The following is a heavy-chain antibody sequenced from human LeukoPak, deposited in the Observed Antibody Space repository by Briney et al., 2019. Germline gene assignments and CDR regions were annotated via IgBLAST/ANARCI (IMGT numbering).Heavy chain of an antibody. CDR2: ISGRGGST. CDR1: GFTFSSYA. V-gene: IGHV3-23*01. D-gene: IGHD2-21*01. CDR3: AKESTWGVMVIAIPSYFDY. J-gene: IGHJ4*02. Sequence: GGSLRLSCADSGFTFSSYAMSWVRQAPGKGLEWVSAISGRGGSTYYADSVKGRFTISRDNSKNTLYLQMNSLRAEDTAVYHCAKESTWGVMVIAIPSYFDYWGQGTLVTVSS.